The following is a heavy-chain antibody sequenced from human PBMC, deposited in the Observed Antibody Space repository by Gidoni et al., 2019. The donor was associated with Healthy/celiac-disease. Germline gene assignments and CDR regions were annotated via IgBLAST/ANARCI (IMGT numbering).Heavy chain of an antibody. Sequence: QVQLVESGGGVVQPGRSLRLSCAASGFSFRSYGMHWVRQAPGKGLEWVAVISYDGSNKYYADSVKGRFTISRDNSKNTLYLQMNSLRAEDTAVYYCAKDPGYGIVGATLDYWGQGTLVTVSS. J-gene: IGHJ4*02. CDR2: ISYDGSNK. V-gene: IGHV3-30*18. CDR1: GFSFRSYG. D-gene: IGHD1-26*01. CDR3: AKDPGYGIVGATLDY.